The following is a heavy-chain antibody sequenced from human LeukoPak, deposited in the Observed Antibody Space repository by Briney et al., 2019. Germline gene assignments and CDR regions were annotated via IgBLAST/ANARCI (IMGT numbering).Heavy chain of an antibody. CDR1: GFTFSSYG. CDR3: AKEGSYYYDSSGYYPPYFDY. D-gene: IGHD3-22*01. J-gene: IGHJ4*02. Sequence: PGGSLRLSCAASGFTFSSYGMHWVRRAPGKGLEWVAVISYDGSNKYYADSVKGRFTISRDNSKNTLYLQMNSLRAEDTAVYYCAKEGSYYYDSSGYYPPYFDYWGQGTLVTVSS. CDR2: ISYDGSNK. V-gene: IGHV3-30*18.